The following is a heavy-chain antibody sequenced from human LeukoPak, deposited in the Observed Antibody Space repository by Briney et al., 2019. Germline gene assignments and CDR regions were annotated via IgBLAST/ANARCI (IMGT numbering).Heavy chain of an antibody. Sequence: GRSLRLSCAASGLTFSSYGMHWVRQAPGKGLEWVGRIKSKTDGGTTDYAAPVKGRFTISRDDSKNTLYLQMNSLKTEDTAVYYCTTARLYYDFWSGYRPAGNDAFDIWGQGTMVTVSS. J-gene: IGHJ3*02. V-gene: IGHV3-15*07. CDR3: TTARLYYDFWSGYRPAGNDAFDI. CDR1: GLTFSSYG. D-gene: IGHD3-3*01. CDR2: IKSKTDGGTT.